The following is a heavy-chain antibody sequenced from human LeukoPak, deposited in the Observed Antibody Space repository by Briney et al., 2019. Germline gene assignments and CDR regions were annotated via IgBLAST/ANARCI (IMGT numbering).Heavy chain of an antibody. CDR3: ARGWGSFEN. CDR2: LYSSGNT. D-gene: IGHD7-27*01. V-gene: IGHV3-53*01. J-gene: IGHJ4*02. CDR1: GFSVITDY. Sequence: GGSLRLSCAASGFSVITDYMTWVRQAPGKGLEWVSTLYSSGNTYYADSVKGRFTVPRDNSKNTLFLEMGSLRAEDTAVYFCARGWGSFENWGQGTLVAVSS.